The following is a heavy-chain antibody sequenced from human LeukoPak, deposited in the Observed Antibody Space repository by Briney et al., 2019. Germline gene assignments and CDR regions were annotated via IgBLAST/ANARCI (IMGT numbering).Heavy chain of an antibody. V-gene: IGHV4-34*01. CDR1: GGSFSTYY. CDR3: ARHYTVVTPDFDS. J-gene: IGHJ4*02. CDR2: INHSGLT. D-gene: IGHD4-23*01. Sequence: SETLSLTCAVYGGSFSTYYWSWIRQPPGKGLEWIGEINHSGLTKYNPSLKSRVIMSVDTSKNQFSLRLSSVTAADTAVYYCARHYTVVTPDFDSWGQGTLVTVSS.